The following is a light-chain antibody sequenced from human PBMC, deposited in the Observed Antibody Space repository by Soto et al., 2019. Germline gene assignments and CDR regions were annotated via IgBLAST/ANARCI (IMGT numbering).Light chain of an antibody. CDR2: EVN. CDR3: SSYAGSSNV. Sequence: QSALTQPPSASGSPGPSVAISCTGTSSDVGGYNYVSWYQQHPGQAPKLMIYEVNKRPSGVPDRFSGSKSGNTASLTVSGLQAEDEADYYCSSYAGSSNVFGTGTKLTVL. V-gene: IGLV2-8*01. J-gene: IGLJ1*01. CDR1: SSDVGGYNY.